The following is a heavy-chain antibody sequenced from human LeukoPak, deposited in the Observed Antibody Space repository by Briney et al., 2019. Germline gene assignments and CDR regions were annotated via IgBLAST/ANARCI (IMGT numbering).Heavy chain of an antibody. V-gene: IGHV1-69*06. CDR1: GGTFSSYA. CDR2: IIPIFGTA. D-gene: IGHD3-16*01. J-gene: IGHJ3*02. CDR3: AREVVLSDAFDI. Sequence: GASVKVSCKASGGTFSSYAISWVRQAPGQGLEWMGGIIPIFGTANYAQKFQGRVTITADKSTSTAYMELSSLRSDDTAVYYCAREVVLSDAFDIWGQGTMVTVSS.